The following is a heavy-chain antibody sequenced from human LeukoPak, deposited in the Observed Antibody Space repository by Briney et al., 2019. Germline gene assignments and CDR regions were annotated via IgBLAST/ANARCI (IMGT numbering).Heavy chain of an antibody. Sequence: EASVKVSCKASGGTFSSYAISWVRQAPGQGLEWMGGIIPIFGTANYAQKFQGRVTITADESTSTAYMELSSLRSEDTAVYYCAREGDWNDGTHFDYWGQGTLVTVSS. V-gene: IGHV1-69*13. CDR2: IIPIFGTA. CDR1: GGTFSSYA. D-gene: IGHD1-1*01. CDR3: AREGDWNDGTHFDY. J-gene: IGHJ4*02.